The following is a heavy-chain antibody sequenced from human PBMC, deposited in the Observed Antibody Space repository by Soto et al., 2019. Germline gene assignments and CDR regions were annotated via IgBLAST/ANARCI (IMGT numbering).Heavy chain of an antibody. J-gene: IGHJ6*02. CDR3: AKDLEGIPSGMDV. V-gene: IGHV3-30*18. Sequence: VQLVESGGGLVKPGGSLRLSCAASGFTFSSYGMHWVRQAPGKGLEWVAVISYDGTNKYYADSVKGRFTISRDNSKNTLYLQMNSLRTEDTAVYYCAKDLEGIPSGMDVWGQGTTVTVSS. CDR2: ISYDGTNK. D-gene: IGHD5-18*01. CDR1: GFTFSSYG.